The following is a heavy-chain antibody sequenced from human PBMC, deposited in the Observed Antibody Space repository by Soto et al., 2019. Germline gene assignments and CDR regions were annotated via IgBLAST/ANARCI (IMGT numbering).Heavy chain of an antibody. CDR2: ITASRHPT. D-gene: IGHD6-19*01. Sequence: GGSLRLSCAASVFSFSGYAKSWFHQAPGKGLVGVSSITASRHPTYYADSVKGRFTISRDNSENTLYLQVNSLRAEDTAVYYCARDLAVAGNMWGQAILVTVSS. V-gene: IGHV3-23*01. CDR1: VFSFSGYA. J-gene: IGHJ4*02. CDR3: ARDLAVAGNM.